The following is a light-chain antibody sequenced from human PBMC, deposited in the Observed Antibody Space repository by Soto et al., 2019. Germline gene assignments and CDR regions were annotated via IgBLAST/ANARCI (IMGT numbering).Light chain of an antibody. V-gene: IGKV2-28*01. CDR3: MQALQTF. J-gene: IGKJ2*01. Sequence: DIVMTQSPLSLPVTPGEPASISCRSSQSLLHSNGYNYLDWYLQKPGQSPQLLIYLGSNRASGVPDRFSGSGSGTDITLKISRVEAEDVGVYCCMQALQTFFGQGTKLEIK. CDR1: QSLLHSNGYNY. CDR2: LGS.